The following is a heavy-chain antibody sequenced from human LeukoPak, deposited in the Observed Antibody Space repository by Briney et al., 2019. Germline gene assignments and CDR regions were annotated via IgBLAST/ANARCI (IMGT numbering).Heavy chain of an antibody. J-gene: IGHJ3*02. Sequence: SETLSHTCTVSGGSISSRGYYWSWIRQYPGKGLEWIGYIYYSGSTFYNPSLKSRATISVDTSKNQFSLKLSSVTAADTAVYYCARDHTLRDGYTLGAFDIWGQGTMVSVSS. CDR3: ARDHTLRDGYTLGAFDI. V-gene: IGHV4-31*03. D-gene: IGHD5-24*01. CDR2: IYYSGST. CDR1: GGSISSRGYY.